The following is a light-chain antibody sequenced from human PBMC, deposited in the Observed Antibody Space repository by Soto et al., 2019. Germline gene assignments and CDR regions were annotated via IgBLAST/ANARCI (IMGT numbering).Light chain of an antibody. J-gene: IGKJ1*01. CDR3: LQDNDYPWT. CDR2: GAS. V-gene: IGKV1-6*01. Sequence: AIQMTQSPSSLSASIGDTVTITCRASQAIRGDLGWYQQKPGKAPKLLIYGASTLESGVPSRFGGSGSGTDSSLTISGLQSEDFATYYCLQDNDYPWTFGQGTKVEI. CDR1: QAIRGD.